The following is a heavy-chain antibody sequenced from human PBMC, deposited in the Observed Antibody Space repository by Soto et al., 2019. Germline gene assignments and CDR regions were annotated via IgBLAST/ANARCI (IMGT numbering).Heavy chain of an antibody. Sequence: PSETLSLTCTVSGDSVTSFGYYWSWIRQHPGEGLEWIGYIYDSVNTEYNPSLKSRLTMSVDTSKNQFSLKMTSVTAADTAVYYCARHRSGHPLNRYYYSGGDVWGQGTTVTVSS. CDR1: GDSVTSFGYY. J-gene: IGHJ6*02. CDR2: IYDSVNT. CDR3: ARHRSGHPLNRYYYSGGDV. V-gene: IGHV4-31*03. D-gene: IGHD3-3*01.